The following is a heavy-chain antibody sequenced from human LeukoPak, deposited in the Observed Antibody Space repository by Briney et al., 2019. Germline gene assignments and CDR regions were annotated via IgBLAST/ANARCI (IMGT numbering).Heavy chain of an antibody. CDR3: ATGLPGARYFAL. CDR2: IIPIFGIA. Sequence: SVKVSCTASVVTFSSYAISWVRQAPGQRLEWMGGIIPIFGIANYAQKFPCRVTLTADKSTSTAYMEPSSLRSEDTAVYYCATGLPGARYFALWGRGTLVTVSS. V-gene: IGHV1-69*10. CDR1: VVTFSSYA. J-gene: IGHJ2*01. D-gene: IGHD7-27*01.